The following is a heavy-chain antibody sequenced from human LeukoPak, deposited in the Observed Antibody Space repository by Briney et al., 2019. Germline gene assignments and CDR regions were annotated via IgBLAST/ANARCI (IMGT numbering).Heavy chain of an antibody. D-gene: IGHD5-24*01. J-gene: IGHJ4*02. Sequence: ASVKVSCKASGYTFTSYDINWLRQATGQGLEWMGWMNPNSGNTGYAQKFQGRVTMTRNTSISTAYMELSSLRSDDTAVYYCARGRGWLPQNDYWGQGTLVTVSS. V-gene: IGHV1-8*01. CDR2: MNPNSGNT. CDR3: ARGRGWLPQNDY. CDR1: GYTFTSYD.